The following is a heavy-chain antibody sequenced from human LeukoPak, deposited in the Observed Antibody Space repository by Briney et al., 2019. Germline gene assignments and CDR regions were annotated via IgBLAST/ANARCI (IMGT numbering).Heavy chain of an antibody. CDR2: ISHDGSET. D-gene: IGHD3-16*01. CDR3: STTSGRMGGNS. CDR1: GFIFSNFW. Sequence: GGSLRLSCAASGFIFSNFWMTWVRQAPGRGPEWVAYISHDGSETNYVDSVKGRFTVSRDNVKNSQYLQMNSLRADDTAIYYCSTTSGRMGGNSWGQGVLVTVSS. V-gene: IGHV3-7*03. J-gene: IGHJ4*02.